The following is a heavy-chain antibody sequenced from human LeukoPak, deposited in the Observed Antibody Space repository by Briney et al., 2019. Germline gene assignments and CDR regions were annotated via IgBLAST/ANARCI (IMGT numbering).Heavy chain of an antibody. CDR1: GHTFTTYY. CDR2: INPSGDGT. V-gene: IGHV1-46*01. CDR3: AKETPNTGWFDP. D-gene: IGHD1-14*01. J-gene: IGHJ5*02. Sequence: ASVKVSCKASGHTFTTYYVHLVRQAPGQGLEWMGVINPSGDGTNYPQRFQGRVTLTRDTSTTTVYMELSSLRSEDTAIYYCAKETPNTGWFDPWGQGTLVTVSS.